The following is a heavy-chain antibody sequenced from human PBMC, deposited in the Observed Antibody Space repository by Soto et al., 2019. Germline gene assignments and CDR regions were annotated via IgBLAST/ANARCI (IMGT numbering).Heavy chain of an antibody. CDR2: ISHDGSDK. CDR1: GFVFSIYA. J-gene: IGHJ5*02. D-gene: IGHD6-19*01. Sequence: QVHLVESGGGVVQPGRSLRLSCAASGFVFSIYAMHWVRQAPGEGLEWVAVISHDGSDKRYADSVKGRFTISRDNSKNTMYLQMNSLRSEDTAVYYCARGRVAGPQHNWFDPWGQGSLVTVSS. CDR3: ARGRVAGPQHNWFDP. V-gene: IGHV3-30*04.